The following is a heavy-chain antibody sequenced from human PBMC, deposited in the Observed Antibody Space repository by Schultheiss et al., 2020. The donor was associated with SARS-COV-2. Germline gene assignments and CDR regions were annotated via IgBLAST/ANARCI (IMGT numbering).Heavy chain of an antibody. D-gene: IGHD4-17*01. CDR1: GFTFSSYE. CDR3: ARDLVYYGDYGYYYYGMDV. CDR2: ISSSGSTI. V-gene: IGHV3-48*03. J-gene: IGHJ6*02. Sequence: GGSLRLSCAASGFTFSSYEMNWVRQAPGKGLEWVSYISSSGSTIYYADSVKGRFTISRDNAKNSLYLQMNSLRAEDTAVYYCARDLVYYGDYGYYYYGMDVCGQGTTVTVSS.